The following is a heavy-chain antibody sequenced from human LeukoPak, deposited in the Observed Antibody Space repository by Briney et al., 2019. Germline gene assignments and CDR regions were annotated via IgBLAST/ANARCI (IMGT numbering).Heavy chain of an antibody. D-gene: IGHD3-10*01. J-gene: IGHJ4*02. CDR2: INPNTGAT. CDR1: GYTFTHYF. CDR3: VRDGGSGSPYDF. V-gene: IGHV1-2*02. Sequence: ASAKVSCKASGYTFTHYFAHWVRQAPGQELQWMGWINPNTGATSYPQKFQGRVTITRDTSISTAYMELRSLRSDDTAMYYCVRDGGSGSPYDFWGQGTLVTVSS.